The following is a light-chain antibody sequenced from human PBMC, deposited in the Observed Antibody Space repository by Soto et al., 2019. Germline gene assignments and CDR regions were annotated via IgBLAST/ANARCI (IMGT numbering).Light chain of an antibody. CDR2: DAS. Sequence: IVLTQSPATLSVSPGERATLSCRASQSVSSYLAWYQQKPGQAPRLLIYDASTRATGIPARFSGSGSGTEFTLTVSSLQSEDFAFYYCQQHSNWPPITFGQGTRLEIK. CDR1: QSVSSY. CDR3: QQHSNWPPIT. J-gene: IGKJ5*01. V-gene: IGKV3-15*01.